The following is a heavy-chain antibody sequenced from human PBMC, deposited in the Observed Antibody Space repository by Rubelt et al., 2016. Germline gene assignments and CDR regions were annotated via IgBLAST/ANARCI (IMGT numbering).Heavy chain of an antibody. Sequence: QVQLQQWGAGLLKPSETLSLTCAVYGGSFSGYYWSWIRQPPGKGLEWIGEINHSGSTNYNPSLKSRVTISVDTSKNQFSLKRGSVTAAVTAVYYCASLSGVARIAAAGTSGWFDPWGEGTLVTVSS. V-gene: IGHV4-34*01. CDR3: ASLSGVARIAAAGTSGWFDP. CDR1: GGSFSGYY. CDR2: INHSGST. J-gene: IGHJ5*02. D-gene: IGHD6-13*01.